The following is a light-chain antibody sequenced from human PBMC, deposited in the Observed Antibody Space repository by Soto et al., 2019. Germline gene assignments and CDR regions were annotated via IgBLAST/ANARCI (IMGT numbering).Light chain of an antibody. CDR2: VAS. V-gene: IGKV3-15*01. CDR1: QSVSSN. CDR3: QQYNNWLLLT. J-gene: IGKJ5*01. Sequence: EIVMTQSPATLSVSPGERATLSCRASQSVSSNLAWYQQKPGQAPRLLIYVASTRATGIPARFSGSGSGTEFTLTISSLQSEDFAVYYCQQYNNWLLLTFGQGTRLEIK.